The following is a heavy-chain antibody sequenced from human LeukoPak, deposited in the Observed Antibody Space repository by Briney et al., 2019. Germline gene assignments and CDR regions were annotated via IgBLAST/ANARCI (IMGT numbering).Heavy chain of an antibody. CDR3: ARRGGGYCSSTSCWNFDY. D-gene: IGHD2-2*01. CDR2: IYPGDSDT. Sequence: GESLKISCKGSGYSFTSYWIGWVRPMPGKGLEWMGIIYPGDSDTRYSPSIQGLVTISADKSISTAYLQWSSLKASDTAMYYCARRGGGYCSSTSCWNFDYSGQGTLVTVSS. J-gene: IGHJ4*02. CDR1: GYSFTSYW. V-gene: IGHV5-51*01.